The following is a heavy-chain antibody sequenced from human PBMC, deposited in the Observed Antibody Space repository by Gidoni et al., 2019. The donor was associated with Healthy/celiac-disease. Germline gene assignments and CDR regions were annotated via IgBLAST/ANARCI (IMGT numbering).Heavy chain of an antibody. D-gene: IGHD3-22*01. Sequence: QVQLVESGGGVVQPGRYLRLSCAASGFTFSSYGMHWVRQAPGKGLGWVAVIWYDGSNKYYADSVKGRFTISRDNSKNTLYLQMNSLRAEDTAVYYCARDCYDSSGTLMGRSDAFDIWGQGTMVTVSS. CDR1: GFTFSSYG. J-gene: IGHJ3*02. CDR2: IWYDGSNK. CDR3: ARDCYDSSGTLMGRSDAFDI. V-gene: IGHV3-33*01.